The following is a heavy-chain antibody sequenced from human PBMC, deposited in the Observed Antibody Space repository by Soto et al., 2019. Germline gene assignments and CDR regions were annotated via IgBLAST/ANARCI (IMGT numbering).Heavy chain of an antibody. Sequence: EVQLLEAGGGLVQPGGSLRLSCAASGFTFSSYAMRWVRQAPGTGLEWVSAISGSGGSTYYADSVKGRFTVSRDTSKNTLYLQMNSLRAEDTAVYYCARRGSGSYYDYWGQGTLVTVSS. D-gene: IGHD1-26*01. CDR1: GFTFSSYA. CDR3: ARRGSGSYYDY. V-gene: IGHV3-23*01. CDR2: ISGSGGST. J-gene: IGHJ4*02.